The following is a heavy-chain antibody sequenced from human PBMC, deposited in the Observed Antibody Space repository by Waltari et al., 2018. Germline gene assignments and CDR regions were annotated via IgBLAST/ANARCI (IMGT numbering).Heavy chain of an antibody. Sequence: EVQLVESGGGLVKSGGSLRLSCAASGFTFRSYSMDWVRQAPGKGLEWVSSISSSSSYIYYADSVKGRFTISRDNAKNSLYLQMNSLRAEDTAVYYCARPLLYYYYGMDVWGQGTTVTVSS. CDR3: ARPLLYYYYGMDV. D-gene: IGHD1-26*01. CDR1: GFTFRSYS. J-gene: IGHJ6*02. V-gene: IGHV3-21*01. CDR2: ISSSSSYI.